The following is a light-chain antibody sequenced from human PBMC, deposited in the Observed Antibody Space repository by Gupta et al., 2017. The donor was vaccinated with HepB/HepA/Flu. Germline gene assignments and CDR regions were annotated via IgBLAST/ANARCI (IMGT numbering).Light chain of an antibody. CDR3: CSYAGSSNVV. J-gene: IGLJ2*01. CDR2: EVS. Sequence: SALPQPASVSGSPGQSITISCTGTSSDVGSYNLVSWYQQHPGKAPKLMIYEVSKRPSGVSNRFSGSKSGNTASLTISGLQAEDEADYYCCSYAGSSNVVFGGGTKLTVL. CDR1: SSDVGSYNL. V-gene: IGLV2-23*02.